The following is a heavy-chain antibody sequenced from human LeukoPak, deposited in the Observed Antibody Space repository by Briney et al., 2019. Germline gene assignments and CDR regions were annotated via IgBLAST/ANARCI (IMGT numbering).Heavy chain of an antibody. CDR1: GGSISSYY. J-gene: IGHJ4*02. V-gene: IGHV4-59*08. CDR3: ARAPGIAVAGESGPLDY. D-gene: IGHD6-19*01. CDR2: IYYSGST. Sequence: SETLSLTCTVSGGSISSYYWGWIRQPPGKGLEWIGYIYYSGSTNYNPSLKSRVTISVDTSKNQFSLKLSSVTAADTAVYYCARAPGIAVAGESGPLDYWGQGTLVTVSS.